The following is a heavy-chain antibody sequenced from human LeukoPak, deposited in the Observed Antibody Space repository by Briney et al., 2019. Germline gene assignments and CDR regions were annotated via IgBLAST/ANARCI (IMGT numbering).Heavy chain of an antibody. CDR3: ARGPAIFGVVITWDLHNWFDP. J-gene: IGHJ5*02. CDR1: GYTFTSYG. D-gene: IGHD3-3*01. Sequence: GASVKVSCKASGYTFTSYGISWVRQAPGQGLEWMGWISAYNGNTNYAQKLQGRVTMTTDTSTSTAYMELRSLRSDDTAVYYCARGPAIFGVVITWDLHNWFDPWGQGTLVTVSS. V-gene: IGHV1-18*01. CDR2: ISAYNGNT.